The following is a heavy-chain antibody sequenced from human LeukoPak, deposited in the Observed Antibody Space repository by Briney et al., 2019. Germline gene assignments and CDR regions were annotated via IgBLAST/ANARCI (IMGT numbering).Heavy chain of an antibody. CDR3: EAGICSGGSCYYYYMDV. V-gene: IGHV4-34*01. D-gene: IGHD2-15*01. J-gene: IGHJ6*03. CDR1: GGSFSGYY. Sequence: PSETLSLTCAVYGGSFSGYYWSWIRQPPGKGLEWIGSIYYSGSTYYNPSLRSRVTISVDTSKNQFSLKLSSVTAADTAVYYCEAGICSGGSCYYYYMDVWGKGTTVTVSS. CDR2: IYYSGST.